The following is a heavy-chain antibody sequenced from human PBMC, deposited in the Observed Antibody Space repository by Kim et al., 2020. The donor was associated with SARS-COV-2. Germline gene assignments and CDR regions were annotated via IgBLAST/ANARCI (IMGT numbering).Heavy chain of an antibody. D-gene: IGHD3-3*01. CDR3: ARDGGQLTIFGVVIQDGDVFDI. CDR1: GFTFSSYS. V-gene: IGHV3-21*01. Sequence: GGSLRLSCAASGFTFSSYSMNWVRQAPGKGLEWVSSISSSSSYIYYADSVKGRFTISRDNAKNSLYLQMNSLRAEDTAVYYCARDGGQLTIFGVVIQDGDVFDIWGQGTMVTVSS. J-gene: IGHJ3*02. CDR2: ISSSSSYI.